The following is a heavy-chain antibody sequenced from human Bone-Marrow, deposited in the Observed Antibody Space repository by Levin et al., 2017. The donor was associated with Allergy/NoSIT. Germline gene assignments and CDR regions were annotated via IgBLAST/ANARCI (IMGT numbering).Heavy chain of an antibody. Sequence: GESLKISCQGSGYTTNMYWIAWVRQMPGKGLEWMGSIYPTDSDTKYNPSLQGQVTISADKSSNTAYLQWTSPKASDTATYYCARHRGAAYSDYWGRGSLVIVSS. V-gene: IGHV5-51*01. J-gene: IGHJ4*02. CDR3: ARHRGAAYSDY. CDR1: GYTTNMYW. D-gene: IGHD4-11*01. CDR2: IYPTDSDT.